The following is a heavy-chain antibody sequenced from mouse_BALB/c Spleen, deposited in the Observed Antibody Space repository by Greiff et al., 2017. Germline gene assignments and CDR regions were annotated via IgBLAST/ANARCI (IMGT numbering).Heavy chain of an antibody. CDR3: AKGGYSPSL. J-gene: IGHJ3*01. CDR1: GFSLTSYG. D-gene: IGHD3-1*01. CDR2: IWRGGST. V-gene: IGHV2-5-1*01. Sequence: VKLMESGPSLVQPSQSLSITCTVSGFSLTSYGVHWVRQSPGKGLEWLGVIWRGGSTDYNAAFMSRLSITKDNSKSQVFFKMNSLQADDTAIYYCAKGGYSPSLWGQGTLVTVSA.